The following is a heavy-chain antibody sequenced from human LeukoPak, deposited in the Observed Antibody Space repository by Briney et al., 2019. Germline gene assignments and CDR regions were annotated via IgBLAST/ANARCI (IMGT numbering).Heavy chain of an antibody. V-gene: IGHV4-34*01. Sequence: SETLSLTCAVYGGSFSGYYWSWIRQPPGKGLEWIGEINHSGSTNCNPSLKSRVTISVDTSKNQFSLKLSSVTAADTAVYYCARTRITMVRGVTGSFDYRGQGTLVTVSS. J-gene: IGHJ4*02. CDR1: GGSFSGYY. D-gene: IGHD3-10*01. CDR3: ARTRITMVRGVTGSFDY. CDR2: INHSGST.